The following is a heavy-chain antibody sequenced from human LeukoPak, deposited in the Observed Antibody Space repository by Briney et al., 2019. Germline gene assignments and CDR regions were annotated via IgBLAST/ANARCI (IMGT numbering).Heavy chain of an antibody. CDR1: GFTFSTYA. Sequence: EGTLRLSCAASGFTFSTYAMTWVRQAPGKGLEWVSTISGSGDNTYYADSVKGRFTISRDNSKNTLYLQMNDLRAEDTAVYYCARLFRDVTTFDYWGQGILVTVSS. CDR2: ISGSGDNT. D-gene: IGHD1-1*01. CDR3: ARLFRDVTTFDY. V-gene: IGHV3-23*01. J-gene: IGHJ4*02.